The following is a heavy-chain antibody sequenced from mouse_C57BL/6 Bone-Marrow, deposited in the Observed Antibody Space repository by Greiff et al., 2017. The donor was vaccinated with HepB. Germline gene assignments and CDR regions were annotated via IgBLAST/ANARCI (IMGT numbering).Heavy chain of an antibody. V-gene: IGHV1-76*01. CDR2: IYPGSGNT. D-gene: IGHD2-3*01. CDR3: ARMRWLAWFAY. J-gene: IGHJ3*01. Sequence: QVQLQQSGAELVRPGASVKLSCKASGYTFTDYYINWVKQRPGQGLEWIARIYPGSGNTYYNEKFKGKATLTAEKSSSTAYMQLSSLTSEDSAVYFCARMRWLAWFAYWGQGTLVTVSA. CDR1: GYTFTDYY.